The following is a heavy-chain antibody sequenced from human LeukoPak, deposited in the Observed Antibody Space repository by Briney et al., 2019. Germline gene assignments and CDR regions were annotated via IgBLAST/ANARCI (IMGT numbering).Heavy chain of an antibody. J-gene: IGHJ4*02. CDR1: GFTFSSYA. Sequence: PGGSLRLSCAASGFTFSSYAMSWVRQAPGKGLEWVSAISGSGGSTCYADSVKGRFTISRDNSKNTLYLQMNSLRAEDTAVYYCAKHPYSSGWYWEYYFDYWGQGTLVTVSS. D-gene: IGHD6-19*01. CDR3: AKHPYSSGWYWEYYFDY. CDR2: ISGSGGST. V-gene: IGHV3-23*01.